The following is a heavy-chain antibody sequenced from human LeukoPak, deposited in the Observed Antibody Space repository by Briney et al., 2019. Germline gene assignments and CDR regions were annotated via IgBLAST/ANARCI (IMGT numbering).Heavy chain of an antibody. V-gene: IGHV4-30-2*01. CDR1: GGSISSGGYS. CDR2: IYHSGST. Sequence: PSETLSLTCTVSGGSISSGGYSWSWIRQPPGKGLEWIGYIYHSGSTYYNPSLKSRVTISVDRSKNQFSLKLSSVTAADTAVYYCASTQYDAFDIWGQGTMVTVSS. J-gene: IGHJ3*02. D-gene: IGHD4-11*01. CDR3: ASTQYDAFDI.